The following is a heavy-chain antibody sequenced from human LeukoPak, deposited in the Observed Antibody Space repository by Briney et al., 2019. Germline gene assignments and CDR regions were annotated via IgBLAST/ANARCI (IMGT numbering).Heavy chain of an antibody. CDR2: IYYSGST. Sequence: SETLSLTCTVSGGSISSYYWSWIRQPPGKGLEWIGYIYYSGSTNYNPSLKSRVTISVDTSKNQFSLKLSSVTAADTAVYYCARDNGEVRGETRFDPWGQGTLVTVSS. D-gene: IGHD3-10*01. CDR3: ARDNGEVRGETRFDP. CDR1: GGSISSYY. V-gene: IGHV4-59*01. J-gene: IGHJ5*02.